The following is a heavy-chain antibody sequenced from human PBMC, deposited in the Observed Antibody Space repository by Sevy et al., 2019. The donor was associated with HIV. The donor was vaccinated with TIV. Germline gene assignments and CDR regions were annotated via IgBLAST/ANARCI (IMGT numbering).Heavy chain of an antibody. V-gene: IGHV5-51*01. D-gene: IGHD2-15*01. J-gene: IGHJ4*02. CDR2: IYPGDSHT. CDR3: ATLAGNCNTTHCSSHGYFDN. CDR1: GYTFTRYW. Sequence: GESLKISCQASGYTFTRYWIGWVRQLPGKGLEWMGIIYPGDSHTLYSPSFQGQVTISADKSIPTAYLQWNSLTASDTAIFYCATLAGNCNTTHCSSHGYFDNWGQGTLVTVSS.